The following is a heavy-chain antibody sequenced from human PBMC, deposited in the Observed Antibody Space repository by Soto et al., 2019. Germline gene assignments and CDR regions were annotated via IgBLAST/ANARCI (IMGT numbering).Heavy chain of an antibody. Sequence: VVSLRLSCTASGCTFTYYAFSWVRQAPGKGLEWVSAISANGQGIYYADSVRGRFTISRDNSKNTVFLHMDSLRAEDTAVYYCAKDRDYPRDQFHYWGQGTLVTVSS. V-gene: IGHV3-23*01. CDR1: GCTFTYYA. CDR3: AKDRDYPRDQFHY. D-gene: IGHD2-2*01. CDR2: ISANGQGI. J-gene: IGHJ4*02.